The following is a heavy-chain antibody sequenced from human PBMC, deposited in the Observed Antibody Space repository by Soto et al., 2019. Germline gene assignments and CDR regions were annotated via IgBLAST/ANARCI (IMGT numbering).Heavy chain of an antibody. Sequence: QVQLVQSGAEVKKPGSSVKVSCKASGGTFSTYAITWVRQAPGQGLEWMGGIIPMFGTANYAQKFRGRVTVTADESTSTGHMELGSLRSEDTAVYYCARGWETVGTTTPFAYWGQGTLVTVSS. CDR3: ARGWETVGTTTPFAY. CDR2: IIPMFGTA. J-gene: IGHJ4*02. CDR1: GGTFSTYA. V-gene: IGHV1-69*01. D-gene: IGHD1-26*01.